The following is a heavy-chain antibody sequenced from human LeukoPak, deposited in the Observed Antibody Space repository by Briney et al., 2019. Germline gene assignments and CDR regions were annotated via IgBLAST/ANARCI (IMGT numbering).Heavy chain of an antibody. J-gene: IGHJ4*02. V-gene: IGHV4-34*01. CDR1: GGSFSGYY. CDR3: ARRGGTIFGVVIPQRWDYFDY. CDR2: INHSGST. D-gene: IGHD3-3*01. Sequence: SETLSLTCAVYGGSFSGYYWSWIRQPPGKGLEWIGEINHSGSTKYNPSLKRRVTISVDTSKNQFSLKLSSVTAADTAVYYCARRGGTIFGVVIPQRWDYFDYWGQGTLVTVSS.